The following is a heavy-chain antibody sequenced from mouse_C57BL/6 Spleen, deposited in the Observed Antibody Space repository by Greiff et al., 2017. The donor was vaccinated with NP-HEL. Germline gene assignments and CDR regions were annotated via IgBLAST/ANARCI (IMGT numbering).Heavy chain of an antibody. V-gene: IGHV3-6*01. CDR3: ASEYSNYVWAMDY. CDR1: GYSITSGYY. Sequence: EVKVEESGPGLVKPSQSLSLTCSVTGYSITSGYYWNWIRQFPGNKLEWMGYISYDGSNNYNPSLKNRISITRDTSKNQFFLKLNSVTTEDTATYYCASEYSNYVWAMDYWGQGTSVTVSS. CDR2: ISYDGSN. D-gene: IGHD2-5*01. J-gene: IGHJ4*01.